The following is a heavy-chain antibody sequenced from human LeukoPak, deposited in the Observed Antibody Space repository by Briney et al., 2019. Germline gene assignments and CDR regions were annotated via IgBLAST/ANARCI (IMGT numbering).Heavy chain of an antibody. Sequence: GGSLRLSCAASGFTFSSYGMHWVRQAPGKGLEWVAVISYDGSNKYYADSVKGRFTISRDNSKNTLYLQINSLRAEDTAVYYCAKGKGDYDILTGDFYYYGMDVWGKGTTVTVSS. CDR2: ISYDGSNK. V-gene: IGHV3-30*18. CDR1: GFTFSSYG. J-gene: IGHJ6*04. D-gene: IGHD3-9*01. CDR3: AKGKGDYDILTGDFYYYGMDV.